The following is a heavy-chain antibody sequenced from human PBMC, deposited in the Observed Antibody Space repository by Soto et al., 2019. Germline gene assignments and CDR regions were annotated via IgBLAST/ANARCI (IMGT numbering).Heavy chain of an antibody. CDR1: GYTFTDYY. Sequence: ASVKVSCKTSGYTFTDYYMHWVRQAPGQGLEWMGWINPNSGGTNYAQKFRGWVTMTRDTSISTAYLELRRLKSDDTAVYYCVRDRGAGPTPPSAELAFDYWGQGTLVTVSS. D-gene: IGHD1-1*01. CDR3: VRDRGAGPTPPSAELAFDY. J-gene: IGHJ4*02. CDR2: INPNSGGT. V-gene: IGHV1-2*04.